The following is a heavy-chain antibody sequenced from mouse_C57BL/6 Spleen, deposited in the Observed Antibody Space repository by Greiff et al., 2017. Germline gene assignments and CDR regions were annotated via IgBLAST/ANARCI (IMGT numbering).Heavy chain of an antibody. CDR1: GYTFTSYW. CDR2: IYPSDSET. CDR3: ARCQTGHYFDY. V-gene: IGHV1-61*01. Sequence: QVQLQQPGAELVRPGSSVKLSCKASGYTFTSYWMDWVKQRPGQGLEWIGNIYPSDSETHYNQKFKDKATLTVDKSSSTAYMQLSSLTSEDSAVYYCARCQTGHYFDYWGQGTTLTVSS. J-gene: IGHJ2*01. D-gene: IGHD4-1*01.